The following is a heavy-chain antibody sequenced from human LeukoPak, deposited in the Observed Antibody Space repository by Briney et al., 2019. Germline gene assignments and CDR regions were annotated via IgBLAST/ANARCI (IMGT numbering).Heavy chain of an antibody. V-gene: IGHV1-18*01. CDR1: GYAFTTYD. CDR3: ATAALLRGIYYFDY. J-gene: IGHJ4*02. CDR2: ISTYHGNT. D-gene: IGHD2-2*01. Sequence: ASVKVSCKASGYAFTTYDISWVRQAPGQGLEWVGWISTYHGNTNYAQNFQGRVTMTEDTSTDTAYMELSSLRSEDTAVYYCATAALLRGIYYFDYWGQGTLVTVSS.